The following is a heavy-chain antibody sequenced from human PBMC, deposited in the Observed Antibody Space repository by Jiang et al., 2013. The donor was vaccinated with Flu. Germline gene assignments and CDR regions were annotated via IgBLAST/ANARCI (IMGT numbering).Heavy chain of an antibody. D-gene: IGHD3-22*01. V-gene: IGHV4-38-2*02. CDR3: ARDKGNYYFDSSGYYHFDY. CDR2: VYHSGMT. CDR1: GYSINSGYY. Sequence: GSGLVKPSETLSLTCTVSGYSINSGYYWGWIRQPPGKELEWLGSVYHSGMTYYSPSLRSRVTMSVDTSKNQFSLRLSSVTAADTAMYYCARDKGNYYFDSSGYYHFDYVGPGSPGHRLL. J-gene: IGHJ4*02.